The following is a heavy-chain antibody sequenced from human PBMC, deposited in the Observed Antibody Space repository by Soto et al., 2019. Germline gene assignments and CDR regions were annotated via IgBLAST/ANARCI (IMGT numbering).Heavy chain of an antibody. CDR2: ISYDGSNK. V-gene: IGHV3-30-3*01. J-gene: IGHJ4*02. CDR3: ARDKRDLRFLEWSYYFDY. D-gene: IGHD3-3*01. Sequence: QVQLVESGGGVVQPGRSLRLSCAASGFTFSSSAMHWVRQAPGKGLEWVAVISYDGSNKYYADSVKGRFTISRDNSKNTPYLQMNSLRAEDTAVYYCARDKRDLRFLEWSYYFDYWGQGTLVTVSS. CDR1: GFTFSSSA.